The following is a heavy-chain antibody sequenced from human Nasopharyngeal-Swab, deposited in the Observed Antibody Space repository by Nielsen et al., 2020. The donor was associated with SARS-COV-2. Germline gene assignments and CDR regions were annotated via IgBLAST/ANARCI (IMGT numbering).Heavy chain of an antibody. D-gene: IGHD2-15*01. V-gene: IGHV3-30-3*01. CDR3: ARDHLYCSGGSCYRNYYGMDV. Sequence: WIRQAPGKGLEWVAVISYDGSNKYYADSVKSRFTISRDNSKNTLYLQMNSLRAEDTAVYYCARDHLYCSGGSCYRNYYGMDVWGQGTTVTVSS. CDR2: ISYDGSNK. J-gene: IGHJ6*02.